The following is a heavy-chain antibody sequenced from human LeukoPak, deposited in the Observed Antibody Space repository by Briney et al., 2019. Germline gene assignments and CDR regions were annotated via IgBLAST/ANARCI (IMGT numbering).Heavy chain of an antibody. Sequence: ASVKLSCKGSGYTFTSYGISWVRPPPGPGLELIGWSSGYNGNTNYAQKLQGRVTMTTDTSTSTAYMELRSLRSDDTAVYYCARIPGRLRADYYYYYMDVWGEGTTVTVSS. CDR3: ARIPGRLRADYYYYYMDV. CDR2: SSGYNGNT. CDR1: GYTFTSYG. V-gene: IGHV1-18*01. J-gene: IGHJ6*03. D-gene: IGHD5-12*01.